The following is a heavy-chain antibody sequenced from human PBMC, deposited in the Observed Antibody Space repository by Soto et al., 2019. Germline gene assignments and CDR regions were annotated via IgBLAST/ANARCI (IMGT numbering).Heavy chain of an antibody. D-gene: IGHD2-21*01. CDR2: INYIGSI. V-gene: IGHV4-59*08. CDR3: ARGGISHWAYFYYMDV. CDR1: GGSISSYY. Sequence: SETLSLTCTVSGGSISSYYWSWIRQPPGKGLEWIGEINYIGSINYNPSLKSRVTMSVDTSKNQFSLTLNSVTAADTATYYCARGGISHWAYFYYMDVWDRGTTVTVSS. J-gene: IGHJ6*03.